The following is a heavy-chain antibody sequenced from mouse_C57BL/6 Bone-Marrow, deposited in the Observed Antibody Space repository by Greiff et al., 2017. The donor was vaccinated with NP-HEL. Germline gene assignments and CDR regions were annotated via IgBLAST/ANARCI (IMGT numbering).Heavy chain of an antibody. J-gene: IGHJ2*01. Sequence: EVQRVESGGGLVKPGGSLTLSCAASGFTFSDYGMHWVRQAPEKGLEWVAYISSGSSTIYYADTVKGRFTISRDNAKNTLFLQMTSLRSEDTAMYYCATYGNSPAYWGQGTTLTVSS. CDR1: GFTFSDYG. CDR3: ATYGNSPAY. D-gene: IGHD2-1*01. V-gene: IGHV5-17*01. CDR2: ISSGSSTI.